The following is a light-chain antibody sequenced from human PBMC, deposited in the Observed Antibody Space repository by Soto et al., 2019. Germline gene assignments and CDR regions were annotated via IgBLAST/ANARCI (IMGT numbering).Light chain of an antibody. CDR3: QSYDSSLSGWV. CDR1: ISNIGAGYD. J-gene: IGLJ3*02. CDR2: GND. Sequence: QSVLTQTPSVSRAPGQRVTISCTGSISNIGAGYDVHWYQQRPRTVPKLLIYGNDNRPSGVPERFSGSKSGTSASLAITGLQAEDEADYYCQSYDSSLSGWVFGGGTKVTVL. V-gene: IGLV1-40*01.